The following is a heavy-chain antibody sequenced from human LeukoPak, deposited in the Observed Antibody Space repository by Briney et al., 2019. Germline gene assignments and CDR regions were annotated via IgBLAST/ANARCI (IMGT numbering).Heavy chain of an antibody. CDR1: GFTFSSYA. CDR2: ISGSGGST. CDR3: AAPIAVAGTFGH. D-gene: IGHD6-19*01. J-gene: IGHJ4*02. V-gene: IGHV3-23*01. Sequence: GGSLRLSCAASGFTFSSYAMSWVRQAPGKGLEWVSAISGSGGSTYYADSVKGRFTISRDNSKNTLYLQMNSLRAEAAAVYYCAAPIAVAGTFGHWGQGTLVTVSS.